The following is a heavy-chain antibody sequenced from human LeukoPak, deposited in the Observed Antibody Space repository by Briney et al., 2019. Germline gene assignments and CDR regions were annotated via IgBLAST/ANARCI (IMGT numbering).Heavy chain of an antibody. J-gene: IGHJ4*02. Sequence: GGSLRLSCAASGFTFSSYSMNWVRRAPGKGPEWVAHIKEDESQKYYVDSVKGRFTISRDNAKNSLYLQMNSLRGEDTAVYYCARSKTRERPVDYWGQGTLVTVSS. CDR1: GFTFSSYS. CDR2: IKEDESQK. V-gene: IGHV3-7*01. CDR3: ARSKTRERPVDY. D-gene: IGHD5-24*01.